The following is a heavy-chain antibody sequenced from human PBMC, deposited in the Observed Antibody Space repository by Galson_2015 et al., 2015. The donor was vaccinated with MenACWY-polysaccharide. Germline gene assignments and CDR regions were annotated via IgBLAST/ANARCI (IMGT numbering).Heavy chain of an antibody. J-gene: IGHJ4*01. CDR2: IIPFVGMT. CDR1: GGTFHEDS. D-gene: IGHD2-15*01. V-gene: IGHV1-69*02. CDR3: AKIYCSDGRCYFGD. Sequence: SVKVSCKAPGGTFHEDSLYWARQSPGQGLEWVGRIIPFVGMTNYAQKFQGRVTITADKSTNTAYMELNSLRSEDTALYFCAKIYCSDGRCYFGDWGQGTLVTVSS.